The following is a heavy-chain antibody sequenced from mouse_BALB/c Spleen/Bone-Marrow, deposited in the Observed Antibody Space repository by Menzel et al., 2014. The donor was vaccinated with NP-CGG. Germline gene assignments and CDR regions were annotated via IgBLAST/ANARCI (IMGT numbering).Heavy chain of an antibody. Sequence: QVQLQQSGAELAKPGASVKMSCKASGYTFTSYWMHWVKQRPGQGLEWIGYINPSTGYTDYNQKFNDKATLTADKSSSTAYMQLSSLTSKDSAVYHCARGNPLYAKEDWGQGASGTVSP. CDR2: INPSTGYT. CDR3: ARGNPLYAKED. CDR1: GYTFTSYW. D-gene: IGHD2-1*01. V-gene: IGHV1-7*01. J-gene: IGHJ4*01.